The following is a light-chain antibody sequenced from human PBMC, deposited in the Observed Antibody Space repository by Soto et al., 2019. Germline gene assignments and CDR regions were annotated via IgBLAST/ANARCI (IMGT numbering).Light chain of an antibody. CDR1: SSDVGGNKY. Sequence: QSALTQAASVSGSPGQSITISWTGTSSDVGGNKYVSWYQQYPGKVPKLLINKVTNRPSGVSYRFSGSKSGNTASLTISALLAEDEADYFCASSTRDSLYVLATGTKVIVL. V-gene: IGLV2-14*01. CDR3: ASSTRDSLYV. J-gene: IGLJ1*01. CDR2: KVT.